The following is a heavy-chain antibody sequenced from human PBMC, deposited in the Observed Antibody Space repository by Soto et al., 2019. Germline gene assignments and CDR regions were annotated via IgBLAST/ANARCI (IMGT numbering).Heavy chain of an antibody. D-gene: IGHD1-26*01. CDR3: AKDRYSGTYPTDFDY. J-gene: IGHJ4*02. CDR1: GFTFSSYG. V-gene: IGHV3-30*18. Sequence: GGSLRLSCAGSGFTFSSYGIHWVRQAPGKGLEWVALISYDGGNERYTESVKDRFTISRDDSHNVAYLQMSSLRTEDTAMYYCAKDRYSGTYPTDFDYWGQGSLVTVSS. CDR2: ISYDGGNE.